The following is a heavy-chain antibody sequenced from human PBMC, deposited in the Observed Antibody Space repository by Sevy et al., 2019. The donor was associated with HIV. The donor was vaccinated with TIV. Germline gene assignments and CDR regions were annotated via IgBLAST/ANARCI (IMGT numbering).Heavy chain of an antibody. V-gene: IGHV3-48*03. D-gene: IGHD3-10*02. CDR3: ARVFYVGNGEDAFDF. J-gene: IGHJ3*01. Sequence: GGSLRLSCAASGFTFSSHEMNWVRQAPGKGLEWVSYITSSGSTMYYADSVKGRFTISRDNAKNSLYLKMTRLRAEDTAIFYCARVFYVGNGEDAFDFWGQGTMVTVSS. CDR2: ITSSGSTM. CDR1: GFTFSSHE.